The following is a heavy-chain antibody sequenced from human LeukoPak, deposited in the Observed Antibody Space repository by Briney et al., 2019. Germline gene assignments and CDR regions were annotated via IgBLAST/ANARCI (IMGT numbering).Heavy chain of an antibody. D-gene: IGHD2-15*01. Sequence: SETLSLTCAVYGGSFSGYYWSWIRQPPGKGLEWIGEINHSGSTNYNPSLKSRVTISVDTSKNQFSLKLSSVTAADTAVYYCARQGYCSGGSRYLDAFDIWGQGTMVTVSS. V-gene: IGHV4-34*01. CDR2: INHSGST. CDR3: ARQGYCSGGSRYLDAFDI. CDR1: GGSFSGYY. J-gene: IGHJ3*02.